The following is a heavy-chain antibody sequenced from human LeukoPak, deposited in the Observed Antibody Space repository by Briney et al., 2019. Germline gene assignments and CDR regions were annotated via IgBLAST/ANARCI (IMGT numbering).Heavy chain of an antibody. CDR1: GYSITSSSW. D-gene: IGHD1-1*01. CDR2: IYHSGTT. Sequence: SDTLSLTCAVSGYSITSSSWWGWIRQPPGKGLEWIGYIYHSGTTYYNPSLQSRVTMSVDTSKNQFSLKLSSVTAVDTAVYYCATRDQSRTTAVPPDFWGQGTLVTVSS. CDR3: ATRDQSRTTAVPPDF. V-gene: IGHV4-28*01. J-gene: IGHJ4*02.